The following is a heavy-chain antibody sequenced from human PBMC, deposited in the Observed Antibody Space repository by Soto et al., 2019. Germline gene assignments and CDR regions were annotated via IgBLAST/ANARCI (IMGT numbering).Heavy chain of an antibody. D-gene: IGHD2-2*02. J-gene: IGHJ6*02. CDR3: ARVPRQMLYGPTRNGMDV. CDR1: GGTFGSYA. CDR2: IIPAFCTT. V-gene: IGHV1-69*01. Sequence: QVQLVQSGAAVSKPGSSVKVSCKASGGTFGSYAIGWVRQAPGQGLEWMGGIIPAFCTTKNAQKFQDRVNMAADAYTNTVYMELRGLRFDDTAVYYCARVPRQMLYGPTRNGMDVWGQGTTLIVSS.